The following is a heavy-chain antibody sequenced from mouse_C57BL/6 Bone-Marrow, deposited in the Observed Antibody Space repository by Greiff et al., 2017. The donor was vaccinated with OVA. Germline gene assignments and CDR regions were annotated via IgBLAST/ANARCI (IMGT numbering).Heavy chain of an antibody. CDR3: TTPGDGDY. V-gene: IGHV14-4*01. Sequence: EVQLQQSGAELVRPGASVKLSCTASGFNIKDDYMHWVKQRPEQGLEWIGWIDPENGDTEYASKFQGKATITADTSSNTAYLQLSSLTSEDTAVYYCTTPGDGDYWGQGTTLTVSS. CDR1: GFNIKDDY. J-gene: IGHJ2*01. D-gene: IGHD3-2*02. CDR2: IDPENGDT.